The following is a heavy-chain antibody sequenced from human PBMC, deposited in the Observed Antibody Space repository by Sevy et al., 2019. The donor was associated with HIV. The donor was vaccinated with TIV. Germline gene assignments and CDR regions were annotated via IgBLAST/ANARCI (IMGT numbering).Heavy chain of an antibody. CDR2: IRSKAYGGTT. Sequence: GGSLRLSCTTSGFTFGDYVMNWFRQAPGKGLEWVGFIRSKAYGGTTEYAASVKGRFTISRDDSKSIAYLQMTSLKTVDTAVYFCTRSSPVLWFGELLPFDYWGQGSLVTVSS. J-gene: IGHJ4*02. V-gene: IGHV3-49*03. D-gene: IGHD3-10*01. CDR1: GFTFGDYV. CDR3: TRSSPVLWFGELLPFDY.